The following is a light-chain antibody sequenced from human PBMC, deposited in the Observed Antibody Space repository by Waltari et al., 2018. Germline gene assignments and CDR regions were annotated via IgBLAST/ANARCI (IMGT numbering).Light chain of an antibody. CDR2: EVS. J-gene: IGLJ3*02. V-gene: IGLV2-14*01. Sequence: QSALTQPASVSGSPGQSITISCTGTSSDVGGYNPVSWYQQHPGTAPKLMIFEVSNRPSGVSNRFSGSKSGNTASLTISGLQAEDESDYYCSSYTSSSTPWVFGGGTKLTVL. CDR1: SSDVGGYNP. CDR3: SSYTSSSTPWV.